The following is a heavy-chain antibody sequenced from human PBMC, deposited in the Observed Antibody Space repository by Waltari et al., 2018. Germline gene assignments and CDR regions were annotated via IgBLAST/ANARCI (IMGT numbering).Heavy chain of an antibody. J-gene: IGHJ3*01. D-gene: IGHD6-19*01. Sequence: QVQLVESGGGVVQPGRSLRLPCAESGFRFRMPGMDWVRRAPVKGREWVAFNWYDGSKMFYADSVKGQFTVSRANTNTISFLEMNSLRVEDTAVYYCARWRRTVSGTVAYDLWGQGTMVSVSS. CDR2: NWYDGSKM. CDR1: GFRFRMPG. CDR3: ARWRRTVSGTVAYDL. V-gene: IGHV3-33*01.